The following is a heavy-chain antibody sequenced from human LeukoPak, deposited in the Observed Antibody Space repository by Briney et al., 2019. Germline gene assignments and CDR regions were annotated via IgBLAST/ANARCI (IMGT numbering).Heavy chain of an antibody. Sequence: SETLSLTCTVSGGSINSYYWSWIRQPPGKGLEWIGYIYYSGSTNYNPSLKSRVTISLDTSKNQFSLKLSSVIAADTAVYYCARSTWLLDKWGQGTLVTVSS. D-gene: IGHD3-22*01. J-gene: IGHJ4*02. CDR3: ARSTWLLDK. CDR2: IYYSGST. CDR1: GGSINSYY. V-gene: IGHV4-59*01.